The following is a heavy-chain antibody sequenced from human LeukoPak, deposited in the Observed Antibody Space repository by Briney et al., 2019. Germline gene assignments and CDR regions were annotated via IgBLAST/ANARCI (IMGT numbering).Heavy chain of an antibody. D-gene: IGHD1-26*01. J-gene: IGHJ6*03. CDR1: GYTFTSYG. CDR3: ARGRSGSYYYYYYYMDV. CDR2: ISAYNGNT. Sequence: ASVKVSCKASGYTFTSYGISWVRQAPGQGLEWMGWISAYNGNTNYAQKLQGRVTITTDESTSTAYMELSSLRSEDTAVYYCARGRSGSYYYYYYYMDVWGKGTTVTVSS. V-gene: IGHV1-18*01.